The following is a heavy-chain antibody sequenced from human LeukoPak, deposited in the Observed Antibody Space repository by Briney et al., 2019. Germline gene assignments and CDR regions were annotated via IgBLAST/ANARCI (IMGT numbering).Heavy chain of an antibody. CDR3: ARLAKSEGDGYNLAPFDY. Sequence: NHGESLKISCTGSGYSFTTYFIGWVRQMPGKGLEWMGIIYPGDSDTRYSPSFQGQVTISADKSISTAYLQWSSLKASDTAMYYCARLAKSEGDGYNLAPFDYWGQGTLVTVSS. CDR2: IYPGDSDT. D-gene: IGHD5-24*01. CDR1: GYSFTTYF. V-gene: IGHV5-51*01. J-gene: IGHJ4*02.